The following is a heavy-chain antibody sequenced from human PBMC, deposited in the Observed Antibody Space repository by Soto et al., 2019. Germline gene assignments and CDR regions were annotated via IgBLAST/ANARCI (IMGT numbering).Heavy chain of an antibody. CDR1: GFTFGDSY. CDR2: ISPGSRYP. J-gene: IGHJ5*02. V-gene: IGHV3-11*06. CDR3: VRGGGGGLFDP. Sequence: GGSLRLSCAGSGFTFGDSYMSWIRQAPGKGLGWLSYISPGSRYPAYADSVKGRFTISRGNAKRSLYLQMMSLTAEDTAIYYCVRGGGGGLFDPWGQGTMVTVSS. D-gene: IGHD2-15*01.